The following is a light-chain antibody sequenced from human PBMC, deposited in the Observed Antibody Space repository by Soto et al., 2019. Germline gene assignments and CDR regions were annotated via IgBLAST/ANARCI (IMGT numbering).Light chain of an antibody. CDR3: QPYNNWPLT. CDR2: GAS. Sequence: LTQSPATLSVSPVDRSTLSCMASQSVNSKLAWYQQKPGQAPRLLIYGASTRATGIPARFSGSRSGAEFTLTINSLQSEDFAVYYCQPYNNWPLTFGGGTKVDIK. V-gene: IGKV3-15*01. J-gene: IGKJ4*01. CDR1: QSVNSK.